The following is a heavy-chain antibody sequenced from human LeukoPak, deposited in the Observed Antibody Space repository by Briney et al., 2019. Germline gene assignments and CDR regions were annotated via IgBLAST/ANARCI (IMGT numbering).Heavy chain of an antibody. D-gene: IGHD3-22*01. CDR2: IKSKTDGGTT. CDR1: GFTFSSYA. V-gene: IGHV3-15*01. CDR3: TTGVRSYYDSSGYEDY. Sequence: GGSLRLSCAASGFTFSSYAMHWVRQAPRQGQEWVGRIKSKTDGGTTDYAAPVKGRFTTAREASKNTLYLQMNSLKTEDTALYYCTTGVRSYYDSSGYEDYWGQGTLVTVSS. J-gene: IGHJ4*02.